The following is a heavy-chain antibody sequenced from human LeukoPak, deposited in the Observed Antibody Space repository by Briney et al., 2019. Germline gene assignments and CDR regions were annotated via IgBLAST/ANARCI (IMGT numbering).Heavy chain of an antibody. V-gene: IGHV4-4*07. CDR1: GGSISNFF. J-gene: IGHJ4*02. CDR2: IYSSGTS. CDR3: ARHYNTDPFDY. Sequence: SETLSLTCAVSGGSISNFFWSWVRQPAGKGLECIGRIYSSGTSYYNPSLKSRVTMSVDTSKSQLSLNLRSVTAADTAIYYCARHYNTDPFDYWGQGTLVTVSS. D-gene: IGHD3-9*01.